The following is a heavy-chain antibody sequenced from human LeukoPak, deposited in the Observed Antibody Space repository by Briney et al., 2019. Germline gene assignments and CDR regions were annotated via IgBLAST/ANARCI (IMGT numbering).Heavy chain of an antibody. V-gene: IGHV1-46*01. J-gene: IGHJ4*02. CDR3: ASPGYSSGYPLDY. Sequence: ASVKVSCKASGYTFTSYYVHWVRQAPGQGLEWMGTINPSGGSTSHAQKFQGRVTMTRDTSTSTVYMELSSLRSEDTAVYYCASPGYSSGYPLDYWGQGTLVTVS. D-gene: IGHD6-19*01. CDR2: INPSGGST. CDR1: GYTFTSYY.